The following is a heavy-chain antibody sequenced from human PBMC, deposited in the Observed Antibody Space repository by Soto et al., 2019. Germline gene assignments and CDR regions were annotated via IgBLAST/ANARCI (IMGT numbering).Heavy chain of an antibody. CDR2: ISAYNGNT. J-gene: IGHJ4*02. CDR3: ARVVRGYSSGYQDY. Sequence: ASVKVSCKASGYTFTSYGISWVRQAPGQGLEWMGWISAYNGNTNYAQKLQGRVTMTSDTSTSTAYMELRSLRSDDTAVYYCARVVRGYSSGYQDYWGQGTLVTVSS. CDR1: GYTFTSYG. D-gene: IGHD6-19*01. V-gene: IGHV1-18*01.